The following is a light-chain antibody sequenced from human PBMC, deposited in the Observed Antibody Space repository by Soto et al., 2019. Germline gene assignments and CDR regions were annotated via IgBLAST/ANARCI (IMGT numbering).Light chain of an antibody. CDR3: TSYTTTSTVV. CDR2: EVN. J-gene: IGLJ2*01. CDR1: SSDVGGYGY. V-gene: IGLV2-14*01. Sequence: QSALTQPASVSGSPGQSITISYTGTSSDVGGYGYVSWYQHHPGKAPKLIIYEVNNRPSGVSHRFSGSKSGNTASLTISGLQAEDEADYYCTSYTTTSTVVFGGGTQLTVL.